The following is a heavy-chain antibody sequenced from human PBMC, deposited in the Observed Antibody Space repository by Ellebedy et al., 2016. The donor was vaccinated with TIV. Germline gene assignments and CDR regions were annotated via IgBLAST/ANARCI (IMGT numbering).Heavy chain of an antibody. Sequence: AASVKVSCKASGYTFTGQYMNWVRQAPGQGLEWMGWINPNSGGTNYAQKFQGRVTMTRDTSISTAYMELSRLRSDDTAVYYCAREAVAIYAFDIWGQGTMVTVSS. CDR2: INPNSGGT. D-gene: IGHD5-12*01. J-gene: IGHJ3*02. CDR3: AREAVAIYAFDI. CDR1: GYTFTGQY. V-gene: IGHV1-2*02.